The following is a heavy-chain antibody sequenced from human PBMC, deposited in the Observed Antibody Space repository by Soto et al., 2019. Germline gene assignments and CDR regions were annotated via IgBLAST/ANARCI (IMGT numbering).Heavy chain of an antibody. CDR1: GGSISSYY. CDR2: IYYSGST. Sequence: QVQLQESGPGLVKPSETLSLTCTVSGGSISSYYWSWIRQPPGKGLEWIGYIYYSGSTNYNPSLKSRVDISVDTSKNQFSRKLSSVTAADTGVYYCARDYHDYGGNGVFDYWGQGTLVTVSS. CDR3: ARDYHDYGGNGVFDY. J-gene: IGHJ4*02. V-gene: IGHV4-59*01. D-gene: IGHD4-17*01.